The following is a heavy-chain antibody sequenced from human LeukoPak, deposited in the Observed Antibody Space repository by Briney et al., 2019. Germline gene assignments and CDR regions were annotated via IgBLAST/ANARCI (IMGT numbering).Heavy chain of an antibody. Sequence: AQTLSLTCSVSGVSITSGSYYWGWIRQSPGKCLEWIGRVHSSGDIYHNAAFRSRAAVSGDASKNQFSLQLNSVTAADTAVYYCARGASPKDAVFFDYWGQGALITVSS. CDR2: VHSSGDI. CDR3: ARGASPKDAVFFDY. CDR1: GVSITSGSYY. J-gene: IGHJ4*02. D-gene: IGHD2-8*01. V-gene: IGHV4-61*02.